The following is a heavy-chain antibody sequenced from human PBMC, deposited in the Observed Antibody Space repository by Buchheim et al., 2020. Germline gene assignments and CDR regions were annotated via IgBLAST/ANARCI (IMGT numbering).Heavy chain of an antibody. CDR3: AKGDRGGYDFWSGYYEYYYYYGMDV. V-gene: IGHV3-30*18. D-gene: IGHD3-3*01. CDR2: ISYDGSNK. J-gene: IGHJ6*02. CDR1: GFTFSSYG. Sequence: QVQLVESGGGVVQPGRSLRLSCAASGFTFSSYGMHWVRQAPGKGLEWVAVISYDGSNKYYADSVKGRFTISRDNSKNTLYLQMNSRRAEDTAVYYCAKGDRGGYDFWSGYYEYYYYYGMDVWGQGTT.